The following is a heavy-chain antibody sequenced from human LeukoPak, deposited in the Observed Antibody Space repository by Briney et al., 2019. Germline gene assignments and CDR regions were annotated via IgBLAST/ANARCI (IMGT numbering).Heavy chain of an antibody. CDR3: ARDCSSTSCQYYYYYGMDV. Sequence: SETLSLTCTVSGGSISSYYWSWIRQPPGKGLEWIGEINHSGSTNYNPSLKSRVTISVDTSKNQFSLKLSSVTAADTAVYYCARDCSSTSCQYYYYYGMDVWGQGTTVTVSS. CDR2: INHSGST. V-gene: IGHV4-34*01. J-gene: IGHJ6*02. CDR1: GGSISSYY. D-gene: IGHD2-2*01.